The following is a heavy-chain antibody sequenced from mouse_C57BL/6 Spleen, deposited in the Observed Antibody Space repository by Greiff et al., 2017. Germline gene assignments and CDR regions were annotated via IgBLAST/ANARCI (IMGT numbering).Heavy chain of an antibody. V-gene: IGHV1-55*01. CDR2: IYPGSGST. Sequence: QVQLQQPGAELVKPGASVKMSCKASGYTFTSYWITWVKQRPGQGLEWIGDIYPGSGSTNYNEKFKSKATLTVDTSSSTAYMELHSLTSEDSAVYFCAYYGSSYDWYFDVWGTGTTVTVSS. D-gene: IGHD1-1*01. J-gene: IGHJ1*03. CDR3: AYYGSSYDWYFDV. CDR1: GYTFTSYW.